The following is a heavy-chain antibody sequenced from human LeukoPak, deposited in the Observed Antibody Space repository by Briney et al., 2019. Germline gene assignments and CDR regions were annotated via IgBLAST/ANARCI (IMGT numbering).Heavy chain of an antibody. CDR3: ARDGVGTAD. CDR2: IYHSGST. CDR1: GYSISSGYY. J-gene: IGHJ4*02. V-gene: IGHV4-38-2*02. D-gene: IGHD4-23*01. Sequence: SETLSLTCTVSGYSISSGYYWGWIRQPPGKGLEWIGSIYHSGSTYYNPSLKSRVTISVDTSKKQFSLKLSSVTAADTAVYYCARDGVGTADWGQGTLVTVSS.